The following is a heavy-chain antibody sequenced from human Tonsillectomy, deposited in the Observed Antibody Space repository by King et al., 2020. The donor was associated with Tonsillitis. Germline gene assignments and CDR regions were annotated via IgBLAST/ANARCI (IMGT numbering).Heavy chain of an antibody. V-gene: IGHV3-23*04. CDR2: ISGGGDT. CDR3: ARGAAGSCIGSSCYPLDF. CDR1: GFTFSNYA. J-gene: IGHJ4*02. D-gene: IGHD2-2*01. Sequence: VQLVESGGGLVQPGGSLRLSCAASGFTFSNYAMNWVRRTPGKGLEWVAIISGGGDTYYPESVKGRFTISRDNSKNTVYLQMDSLGADDTAVYYCARGAAGSCIGSSCYPLDFWGQGTLVTVSS.